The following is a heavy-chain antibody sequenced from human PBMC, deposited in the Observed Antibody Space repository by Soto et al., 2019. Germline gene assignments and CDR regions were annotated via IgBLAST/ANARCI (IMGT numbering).Heavy chain of an antibody. V-gene: IGHV3-30*03. Sequence: QVQLVESGGGVVQSGRSLRLSCAASGFTFSSYGMHWVRQAPGKGLEWVAVISYDGSNKYYADSVKGRFTISRDNSKNTLYLQMNSLRAEDTAVYYCQGEFDYWGQGTLVTVSS. J-gene: IGHJ4*02. CDR1: GFTFSSYG. CDR3: QGEFDY. CDR2: ISYDGSNK.